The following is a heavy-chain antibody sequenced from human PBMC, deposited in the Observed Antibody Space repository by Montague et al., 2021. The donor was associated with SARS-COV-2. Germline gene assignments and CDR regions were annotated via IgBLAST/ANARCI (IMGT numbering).Heavy chain of an antibody. V-gene: IGHV4-39*01. CDR2: INYSGKT. D-gene: IGHD6-19*01. Sequence: SETLSLSCTVSGASISSGTYYWGWVRQPPGKGLEWIRTINYSGKTYYNPSLESRVTISVDTSKSQFSLKVTSVTAADTAVYYCARRAQWQLSWFFDLWGRGTLVTVSS. CDR3: ARRAQWQLSWFFDL. J-gene: IGHJ2*01. CDR1: GASISSGTYY.